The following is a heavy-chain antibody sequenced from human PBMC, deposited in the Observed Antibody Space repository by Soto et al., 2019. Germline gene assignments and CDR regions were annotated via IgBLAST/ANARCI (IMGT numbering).Heavy chain of an antibody. V-gene: IGHV3-33*01. Sequence: QVQLVESGGGVVQPGRSLRLSCAASGFTFSSYGMHWVRQAPGKGLEWVAVIWYDGSNKYYADSVKGRFTISRDNSKNTLYLQMNSLRAEDTAVYYCARGGDSWWFDPWGQGTLFTVSS. CDR2: IWYDGSNK. CDR1: GFTFSSYG. CDR3: ARGGDSWWFDP. D-gene: IGHD2-21*01. J-gene: IGHJ5*02.